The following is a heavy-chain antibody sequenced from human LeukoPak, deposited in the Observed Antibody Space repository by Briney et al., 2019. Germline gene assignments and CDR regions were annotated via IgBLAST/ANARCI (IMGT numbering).Heavy chain of an antibody. Sequence: ASVKDSCKASGYTFTSYYMHWVRQAPGQGLEWMGIINPSGGSTSYAQKFQGRVTMTRNTSTSTVYMELSSLRSEDTAVYYCARNYRKLRLSGSYPPDAFDIWGQGTMVTVSS. CDR2: INPSGGST. D-gene: IGHD1-26*01. V-gene: IGHV1-46*01. J-gene: IGHJ3*02. CDR3: ARNYRKLRLSGSYPPDAFDI. CDR1: GYTFTSYY.